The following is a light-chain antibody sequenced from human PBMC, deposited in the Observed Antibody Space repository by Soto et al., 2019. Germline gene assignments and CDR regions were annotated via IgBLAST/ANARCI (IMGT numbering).Light chain of an antibody. CDR3: AAWDDSLNGVV. J-gene: IGLJ2*01. V-gene: IGLV1-44*01. CDR1: SSNVGSYT. Sequence: QSVLTQPPSASGTPGQRVTISCSGSSSNVGSYTVYWYQQLPGTAPKVLIYSGNRRPSGVPARFSGSKSGTSASQAISGLQSEDEADYYCAAWDDSLNGVVFGGGTKLTVL. CDR2: SGN.